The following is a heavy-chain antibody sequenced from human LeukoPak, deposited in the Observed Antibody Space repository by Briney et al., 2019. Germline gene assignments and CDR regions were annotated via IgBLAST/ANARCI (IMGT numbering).Heavy chain of an antibody. CDR1: GFTFSTYA. V-gene: IGHV3-33*01. D-gene: IGHD3-3*02. Sequence: GRSLRLSCAASGFTFSTYAMHWVRQAPGKGLEWVAVIWYDGSSKYYADSVKGRFTISRDNSKNTLYLQMNSLRAEDTAVYYCATRILSLVYWGQGTLVTVSS. CDR3: ATRILSLVY. J-gene: IGHJ4*02. CDR2: IWYDGSSK.